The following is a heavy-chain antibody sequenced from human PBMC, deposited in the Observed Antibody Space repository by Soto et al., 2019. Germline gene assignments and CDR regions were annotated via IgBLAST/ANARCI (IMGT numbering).Heavy chain of an antibody. CDR1: GFTFSSYG. J-gene: IGHJ6*02. V-gene: IGHV3-30*18. CDR3: AKVLDYYYYYGMDV. CDR2: ISYDGSNK. Sequence: QVQLVESGGGVVQPGRSLRLSCAASGFTFSSYGMHWVRQAPGKGLEWVAVISYDGSNKYYADSVKGRFTISRDNSKNTLYLQLKSLRAEDTAVYYCAKVLDYYYYYGMDVWGQGTTVTVSS.